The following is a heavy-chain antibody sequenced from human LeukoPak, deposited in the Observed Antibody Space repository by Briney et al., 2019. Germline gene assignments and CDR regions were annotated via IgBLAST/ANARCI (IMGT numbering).Heavy chain of an antibody. D-gene: IGHD3-10*01. V-gene: IGHV1-69*13. Sequence: SVKVSCKASGDTFSSYAISWVRQAPGQGLEWMGGIIPIFGTANYAQKFQGRVTITADESTSTAYMELSSLRSEDTAVYYCASGGSGSSVYYFDYWGQGTLVTVSS. J-gene: IGHJ4*02. CDR1: GDTFSSYA. CDR2: IIPIFGTA. CDR3: ASGGSGSSVYYFDY.